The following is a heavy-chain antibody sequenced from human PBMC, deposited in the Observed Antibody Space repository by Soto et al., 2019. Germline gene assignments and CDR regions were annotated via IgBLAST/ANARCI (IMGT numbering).Heavy chain of an antibody. CDR1: GFTFSSYS. Sequence: EVQLVESGGGLVKPGGSLRLSCAASGFTFSSYSMNWVRQAPGKGLEWVSSISSSSSYIYYADSVKGRFTISRDNAKNSLYLQMNSLRAEDTAVYYCARASCYYDGSGYHGYWGQGTLVTVSS. D-gene: IGHD3-22*01. J-gene: IGHJ4*02. CDR2: ISSSSSYI. CDR3: ARASCYYDGSGYHGY. V-gene: IGHV3-21*01.